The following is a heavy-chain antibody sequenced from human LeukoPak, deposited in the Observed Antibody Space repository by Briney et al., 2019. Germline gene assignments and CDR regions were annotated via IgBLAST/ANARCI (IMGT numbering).Heavy chain of an antibody. CDR3: ASPNYYDSSGYNDNFDY. CDR2: ISYDGSDK. V-gene: IGHV3-30-3*01. Sequence: GGSLRLSCAASGFTFDDYAMHWVRQAPGKGLEWVAVISYDGSDKYYADSVKGRFTISRDNSKNTLYLQMNSLRAEDTAVYYCASPNYYDSSGYNDNFDYWGQGTLVTVSS. J-gene: IGHJ4*02. CDR1: GFTFDDYA. D-gene: IGHD3-22*01.